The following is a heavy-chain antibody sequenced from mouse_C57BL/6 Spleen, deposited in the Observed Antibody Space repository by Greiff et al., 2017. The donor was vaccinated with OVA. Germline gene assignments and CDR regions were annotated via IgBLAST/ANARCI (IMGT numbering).Heavy chain of an antibody. CDR1: GYSFTGYY. J-gene: IGHJ2*01. CDR2: INPSTGGT. CDR3: ARSDY. V-gene: IGHV1-42*01. Sequence: VQLKQSGPELVKPGASVKISCKASGYSFTGYYMNWVKQSPEKSLEWIGGINPSTGGTTYNQKFKAKATLTVDKSSSTAYMQLKSLTSEDSAVYYCARSDYWGQGTTLTVSS.